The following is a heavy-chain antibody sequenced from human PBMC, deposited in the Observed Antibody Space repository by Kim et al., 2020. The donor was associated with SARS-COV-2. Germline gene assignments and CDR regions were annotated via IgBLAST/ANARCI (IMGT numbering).Heavy chain of an antibody. J-gene: IGHJ4*02. Sequence: ASVKVSCKASGYTFTSYGISWVRQAPGQGLEWMGWISAYNGNTNYAQKLQGRVTMTTDTSTSTAYMELRSLRSDDTAVYYCARVLGIVVVPADVPPTFDYWGQGTLVTVSS. CDR3: ARVLGIVVVPADVPPTFDY. D-gene: IGHD2-2*03. CDR2: ISAYNGNT. CDR1: GYTFTSYG. V-gene: IGHV1-18*04.